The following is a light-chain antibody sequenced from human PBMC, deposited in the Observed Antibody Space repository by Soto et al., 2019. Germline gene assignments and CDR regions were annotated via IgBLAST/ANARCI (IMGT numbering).Light chain of an antibody. CDR2: GAS. CDR3: QQYNNWPPA. Sequence: EIVMTQSPATLSVSPGERATLSCRASQSVSSNLAWYQQKPGQAPRLLIYGASTRPTGIPARFSGSGSGTEFPLTISSLQSEDFAVYYCQQYNNWPPAFGQGTKLEIK. J-gene: IGKJ2*01. CDR1: QSVSSN. V-gene: IGKV3-15*01.